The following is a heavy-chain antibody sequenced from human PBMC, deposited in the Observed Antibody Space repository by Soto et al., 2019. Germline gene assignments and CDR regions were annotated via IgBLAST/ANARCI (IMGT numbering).Heavy chain of an antibody. CDR2: IYYSGST. Sequence: QLQLQESGPGLVKPSETLSLTCTVSGGSISSSSYYWGWIRQPPGKGLEWIGSIYYSGSTFYNPSRKNPGTISVDTTKNHFSRKISFATAVDTAVYYCASITAMVPRFGYWGQGTLVTVSS. J-gene: IGHJ4*02. V-gene: IGHV4-39*01. D-gene: IGHD5-18*01. CDR3: ASITAMVPRFGY. CDR1: GGSISSSSYY.